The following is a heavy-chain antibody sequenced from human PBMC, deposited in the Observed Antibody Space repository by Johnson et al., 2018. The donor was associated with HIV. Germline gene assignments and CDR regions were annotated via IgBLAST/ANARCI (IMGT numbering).Heavy chain of an antibody. J-gene: IGHJ3*02. CDR1: GFTFSSYA. V-gene: IGHV3-23*01. Sequence: VLLLESGGGVVQPGRSLRLSCAASGFTFSSYAMSWVRQAPGKGLEWVSAISGSGGSTYYADSVKGRFTISRDNSKNTLYLQMNSLRAEDTAVYYCAKSVGSWGAVAGTDAFDIWGQGTMVTVSS. CDR3: AKSVGSWGAVAGTDAFDI. CDR2: ISGSGGST. D-gene: IGHD6-19*01.